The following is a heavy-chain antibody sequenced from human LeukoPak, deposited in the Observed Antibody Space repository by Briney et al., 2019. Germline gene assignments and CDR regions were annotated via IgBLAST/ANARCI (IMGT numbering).Heavy chain of an antibody. CDR1: GFTFSNYG. Sequence: GGSLRLSCAASGFTFSNYGMSWVRQAPGQGLEWVSTISDSGGIAYYADSVKGRFTISRDNSGSTLYLQMNSPRAEDTAEYYCAKDGGVNWGNWFDSWGQGTLVTVSS. J-gene: IGHJ5*01. CDR2: ISDSGGIA. CDR3: AKDGGVNWGNWFDS. D-gene: IGHD3-16*01. V-gene: IGHV3-23*01.